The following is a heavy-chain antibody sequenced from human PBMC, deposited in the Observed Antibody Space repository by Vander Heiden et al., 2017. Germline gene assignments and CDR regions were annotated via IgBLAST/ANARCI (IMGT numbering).Heavy chain of an antibody. J-gene: IGHJ3*02. Sequence: QLQLQESGPGLVKPSETLSLTCTVSGGSISSSSYYWGWIRQPPGKGLEWSGSIYYSGSTYYNPSLKSRVTISVDTSKNQFSLKLSSVTAADTAVYYCARVRNYYDSSGYHGAFDIWGQGTMVTVSS. V-gene: IGHV4-39*01. CDR1: GGSISSSSYY. CDR2: IYYSGST. CDR3: ARVRNYYDSSGYHGAFDI. D-gene: IGHD3-22*01.